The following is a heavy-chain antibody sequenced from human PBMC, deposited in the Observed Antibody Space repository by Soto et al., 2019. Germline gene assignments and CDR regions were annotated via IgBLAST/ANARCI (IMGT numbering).Heavy chain of an antibody. D-gene: IGHD5-12*01. CDR2: IYYSGST. V-gene: IGHV4-30-4*01. J-gene: IGHJ5*02. Sequence: SETLSLTCTVSGGSISSGDYYWSWIRQPPGKGLEWIGYIYYSGSTHYNPSLKSRVTISVDTSKNQFSLKLSSVTAADTAVYDCARERPDGARLDPWGQGTLVTCSS. CDR3: ARERPDGARLDP. CDR1: GGSISSGDYY.